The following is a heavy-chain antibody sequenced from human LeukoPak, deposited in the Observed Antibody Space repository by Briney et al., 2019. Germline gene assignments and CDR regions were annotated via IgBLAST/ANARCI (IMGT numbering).Heavy chain of an antibody. D-gene: IGHD2-2*01. CDR3: ARDVVTTTGDYFDY. V-gene: IGHV4-4*07. Sequence: PPETLSLTCTVSGGSINIYYWSWLRQAAGKGLEWIGRIYTSGSTNYNPSLKSRVTMSVDTSKHQFSLKLSSVTAADTAVYYCARDVVTTTGDYFDYWGQGTLVTVSS. CDR1: GGSINIYY. CDR2: IYTSGST. J-gene: IGHJ4*02.